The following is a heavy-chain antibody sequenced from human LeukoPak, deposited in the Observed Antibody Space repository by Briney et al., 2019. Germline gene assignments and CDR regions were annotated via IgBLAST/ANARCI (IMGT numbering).Heavy chain of an antibody. J-gene: IGHJ4*02. V-gene: IGHV3-23*01. CDR1: GFTVSSNY. D-gene: IGHD3-22*01. CDR2: ISGSGAHT. CDR3: AKAIDTSGYNFDRGADY. Sequence: PGGSLRLSCAASGFTVSSNYMSWVRQAPGKGLEWVSSISGSGAHTDYADSVKGRFTISRDNSKNSLSLQMNSLRAEDTAIYYCAKAIDTSGYNFDRGADYWGQGTLVTVSS.